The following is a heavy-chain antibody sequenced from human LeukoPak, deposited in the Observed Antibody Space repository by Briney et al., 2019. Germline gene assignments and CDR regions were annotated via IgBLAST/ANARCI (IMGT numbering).Heavy chain of an antibody. CDR3: AKRGVVIRVILVGFHKEAYYFES. V-gene: IGHV3-23*01. CDR2: ISDSGGSI. J-gene: IGHJ4*02. CDR1: GIPLSNYV. Sequence: GGSLRLSCAVSGIPLSNYVVSCLRRAPGKGREWVAGISDSGGSIKYADSVMGRFTLARDNRKNTLYLQMTSLRAEDTAVYFCAKRGVVIRVILVGFHKEAYYFESWGQGALVTVSS. D-gene: IGHD3/OR15-3a*01.